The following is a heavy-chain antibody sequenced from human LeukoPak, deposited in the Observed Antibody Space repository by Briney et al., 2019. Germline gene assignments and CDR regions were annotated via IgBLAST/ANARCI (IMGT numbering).Heavy chain of an antibody. CDR2: IYHSGAT. J-gene: IGHJ4*02. CDR3: ASSNYFDSSTYRFDH. CDR1: GGSISRGGYS. D-gene: IGHD3-22*01. V-gene: IGHV4-30-2*01. Sequence: SETLSLTCVVSGGSISRGGYSWSWIRQPPGKALEWIGHIYHSGATYYNPSLKSRVTMSVDRSMNEFSLKLTSVTAADTAVYYCASSNYFDSSTYRFDHWGQGTLVTVSS.